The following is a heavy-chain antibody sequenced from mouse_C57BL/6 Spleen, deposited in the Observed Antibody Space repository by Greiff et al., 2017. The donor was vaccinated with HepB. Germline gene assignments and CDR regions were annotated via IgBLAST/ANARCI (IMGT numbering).Heavy chain of an antibody. J-gene: IGHJ3*01. CDR3: ARPLDYDYDGFAY. CDR1: GYTFTSYW. D-gene: IGHD2-4*01. V-gene: IGHV1-64*01. CDR2: IHPNSGST. Sequence: QVQLQQSGAELVKPGASVKLSCKASGYTFTSYWMHWVKQRPGQGLEWIGMIHPNSGSTNYNEKFKSKATLTVDKSSSTAYMQLSSLTSEDSAVYYCARPLDYDYDGFAYWGQGTLVTVSA.